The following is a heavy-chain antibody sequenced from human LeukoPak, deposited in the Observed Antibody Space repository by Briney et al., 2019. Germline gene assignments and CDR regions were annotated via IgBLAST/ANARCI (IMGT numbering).Heavy chain of an antibody. J-gene: IGHJ4*02. V-gene: IGHV3-30*02. CDR1: GFTFSSYG. D-gene: IGHD6-19*01. CDR3: AKARGQWLVDFDY. CDR2: IRYDGSNK. Sequence: GGSLRLSCAASGFTFSSYGMRWVRQAPGKGLEWVAFIRYDGSNKYYADSVKGRFTISRDNSKNTLYLQMNSLRAEDTAVYYCAKARGQWLVDFDYWGQGTLVTVSS.